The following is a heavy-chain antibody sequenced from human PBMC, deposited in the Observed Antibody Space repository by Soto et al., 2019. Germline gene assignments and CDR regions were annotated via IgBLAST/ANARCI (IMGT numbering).Heavy chain of an antibody. CDR1: GFSFSSFA. CDR2: ISGSADST. CDR3: AKTRGAMIYAISVYGMDV. J-gene: IGHJ6*02. Sequence: EVQLLESGGGFIHPGGSLRLSCAASGFSFSSFAMHWVRQAPGKGLEWVSIISGSADSTFYADSVKGRFTISRDNSTSKLYLQINSLRAEDTAVYYCAKTRGAMIYAISVYGMDVWGQGTTVTVSS. V-gene: IGHV3-23*01. D-gene: IGHD2-8*01.